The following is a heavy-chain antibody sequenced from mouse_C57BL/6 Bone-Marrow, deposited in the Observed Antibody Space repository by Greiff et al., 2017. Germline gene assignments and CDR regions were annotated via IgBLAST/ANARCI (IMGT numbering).Heavy chain of an antibody. Sequence: QVQLQQPGAELVMPGASVKLSCKASGYTFTSYWMHWVKQRPGQGLEWIGEIDPSDSYTNYNQKFKGKSTLTVDKSSSTAYMQLSSLTSEDSAVYYCARDYGYFDVWGTGTTVTVSS. V-gene: IGHV1-69*01. CDR1: GYTFTSYW. CDR3: ARDYGYFDV. J-gene: IGHJ1*03. CDR2: IDPSDSYT.